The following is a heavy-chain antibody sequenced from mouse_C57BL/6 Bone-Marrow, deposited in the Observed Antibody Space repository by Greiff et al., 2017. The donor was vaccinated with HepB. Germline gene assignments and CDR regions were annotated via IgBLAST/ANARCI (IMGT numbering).Heavy chain of an antibody. Sequence: EVQLQQSGPELVKPGASVKIPCKASGYTFTDYNMDWVKQSHGKSLEWIGDINPNNGGTIYNQKFKGKATLTVDKSSSTAYMELRSLTSEDTAVYYCARRPYYGSSLYYFDCWGQGTTLTVSS. CDR1: GYTFTDYN. CDR2: INPNNGGT. V-gene: IGHV1-18*01. J-gene: IGHJ2*01. CDR3: ARRPYYGSSLYYFDC. D-gene: IGHD1-1*01.